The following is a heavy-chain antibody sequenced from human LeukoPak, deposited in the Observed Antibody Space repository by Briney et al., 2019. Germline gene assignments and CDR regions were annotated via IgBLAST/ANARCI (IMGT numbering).Heavy chain of an antibody. J-gene: IGHJ6*03. V-gene: IGHV1-8*03. CDR1: GYTFTSYD. Sequence: ASVKVSCKASGYTFTSYDINWVRQATGQGLEWMGWMNPNSGNTGYAQKFQGRVTITRNTSISTAYVELSSLRSEDTAVYYCARALSLWSGYYGPYYYMDVWGKGTTVTVSS. CDR2: MNPNSGNT. CDR3: ARALSLWSGYYGPYYYMDV. D-gene: IGHD3-3*01.